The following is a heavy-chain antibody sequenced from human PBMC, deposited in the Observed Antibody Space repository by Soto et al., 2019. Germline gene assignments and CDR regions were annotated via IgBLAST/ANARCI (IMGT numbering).Heavy chain of an antibody. V-gene: IGHV3-9*01. D-gene: IGHD2-15*01. CDR1: GFTFDDYA. CDR2: ISWNSGNI. CDR3: AQERMSGGRRFYFDS. Sequence: EVQLVESGGGLVQPGRSLRLSCGASGFTFDDYAMHWVRQAPGKGLEWVSGISWNSGNIGYADSVKGRFTISRDNAKDSLYLPMHSLRAEDTALYYCAQERMSGGRRFYFDSLGQGTLVNVSS. J-gene: IGHJ4*02.